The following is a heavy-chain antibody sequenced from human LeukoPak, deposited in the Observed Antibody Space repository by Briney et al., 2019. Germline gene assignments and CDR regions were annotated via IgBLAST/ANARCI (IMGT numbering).Heavy chain of an antibody. V-gene: IGHV3-7*03. J-gene: IGHJ4*02. CDR2: MKQDGREK. CDR1: GFTFSSYW. Sequence: GGSLRLSCVGSGFTFSSYWMSWVRQVPGKGLEWVANMKQDGREKNYVDSVKGRFTISRDNAKNSVYLQMNSLRVEDTAVYYCAKEFRGSGGWTPFGHWGQGTPVTVSS. D-gene: IGHD6-19*01. CDR3: AKEFRGSGGWTPFGH.